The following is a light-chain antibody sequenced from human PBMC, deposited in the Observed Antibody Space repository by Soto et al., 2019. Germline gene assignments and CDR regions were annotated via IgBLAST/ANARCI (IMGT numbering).Light chain of an antibody. Sequence: QSVLTQPASVSGSPGQSITISCTGTSSGVGGYNYVSWYQQHPGKAPKLMIYDVSNRPSGVSNRFSGSKSGNTASLTISGLQAEDEADYYCSSYTSSTPVVFGGGTQLTVL. J-gene: IGLJ2*01. V-gene: IGLV2-14*01. CDR1: SSGVGGYNY. CDR2: DVS. CDR3: SSYTSSTPVV.